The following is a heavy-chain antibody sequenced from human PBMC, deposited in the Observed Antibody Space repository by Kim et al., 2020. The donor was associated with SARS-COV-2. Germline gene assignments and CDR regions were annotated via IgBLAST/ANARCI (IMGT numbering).Heavy chain of an antibody. V-gene: IGHV5-51*01. Sequence: GESLKISCKGSGYSFTSYWIGWVRQMPGKGLEWMGIIYPGDSDTRYSPSFQGQVTISADKSISTAYLQWSSLKASDTAMYYCARQGNIVVIPANYYGMDVWGQGTTVTVSS. CDR3: ARQGNIVVIPANYYGMDV. CDR1: GYSFTSYW. CDR2: IYPGDSDT. D-gene: IGHD2-2*01. J-gene: IGHJ6*02.